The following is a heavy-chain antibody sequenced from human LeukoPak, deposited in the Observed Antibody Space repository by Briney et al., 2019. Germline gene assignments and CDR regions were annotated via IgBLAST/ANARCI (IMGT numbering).Heavy chain of an antibody. V-gene: IGHV3-7*01. J-gene: IGHJ3*02. D-gene: IGHD3-3*01. Sequence: GGSLRLSCAASGFTFSDYWMNWVRQAPGKGLEWVAIIKPDGSERYYVDSLKGRFTISRDNAKNSLYLQMNSLRAEDTAVYYCARDLSRITIFGVVDDAFDIWGQGTMVTVSS. CDR3: ARDLSRITIFGVVDDAFDI. CDR2: IKPDGSER. CDR1: GFTFSDYW.